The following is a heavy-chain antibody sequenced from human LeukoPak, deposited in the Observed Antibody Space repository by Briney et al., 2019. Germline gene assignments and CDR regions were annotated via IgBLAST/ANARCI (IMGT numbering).Heavy chain of an antibody. CDR2: IYHSGST. Sequence: SETLSLTCGVSGNAISSGYYWGWIRQPPGKELEWIGIIYHSGSTYYNPSLKSRVTMSLDTSKSQFSLNLSSVTAADTAVYYCATSPAVYYYYYIDVWGKGTRFTVSS. CDR3: ATSPAVYYYYYIDV. V-gene: IGHV4-38-2*01. CDR1: GNAISSGYY. J-gene: IGHJ6*03.